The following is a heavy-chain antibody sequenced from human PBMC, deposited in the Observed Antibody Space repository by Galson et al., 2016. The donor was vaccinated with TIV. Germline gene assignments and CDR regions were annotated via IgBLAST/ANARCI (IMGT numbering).Heavy chain of an antibody. J-gene: IGHJ3*02. CDR3: AKRRTYGGDCFEN. V-gene: IGHV3-30*18. CDR1: GFTLSSHA. CDR2: ISHDEHLK. Sequence: SLRLSCAATGFTLSSHAMHWVRQAPGKGLEWTAIISHDEHLKYYGDSVKGRFTISRDNSKNTLYLQLNSLRAEDTAVYYCAKRRTYGGDCFENWGQGTMHTVSS. D-gene: IGHD4-23*01.